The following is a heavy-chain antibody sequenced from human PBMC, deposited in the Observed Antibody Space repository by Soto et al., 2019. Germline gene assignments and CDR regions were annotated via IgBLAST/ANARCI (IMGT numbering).Heavy chain of an antibody. J-gene: IGHJ4*02. CDR1: GVTFSDYY. CDR2: ISGGGRDM. CDR3: ARDSLLLKN. V-gene: IGHV3-11*01. Sequence: GGSLRLSCAASGVTFSDYYMSWIRQAPGKGLEWISYISGGGRDMRYADSVKGRFSISRDNAKNLLYLQMNSLRPEDTAVYFCARDSLLLKNWGPGTLVTVSS.